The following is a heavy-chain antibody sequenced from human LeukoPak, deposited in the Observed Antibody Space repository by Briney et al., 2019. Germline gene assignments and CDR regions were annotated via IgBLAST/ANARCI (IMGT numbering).Heavy chain of an antibody. D-gene: IGHD3-10*01. V-gene: IGHV3-23*01. CDR1: GFVFSSYA. Sequence: GGSLRLSCAASGFVFSSYAVRWVRQAPGKGLEWVSVISGSGTGTYYADSVKGRFIISRDNSKNTLYLQINSLRAEDTGIYYCAKDEGSGRFGKLFACGDWGQGTLVTVSS. J-gene: IGHJ4*02. CDR3: AKDEGSGRFGKLFACGD. CDR2: ISGSGTGT.